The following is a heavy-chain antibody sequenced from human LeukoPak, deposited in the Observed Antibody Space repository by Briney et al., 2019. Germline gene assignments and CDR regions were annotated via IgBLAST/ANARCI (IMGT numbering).Heavy chain of an antibody. J-gene: IGHJ4*02. CDR3: ARDNTYYYGSGSDNFDY. V-gene: IGHV3-21*01. D-gene: IGHD3-10*01. CDR2: ISSSSSYI. CDR1: GFTFSSYS. Sequence: GGSLRLSCAASGFTFSSYSMNWVRQAPGKGLEWVSSISSSSSYIYYADSVKGRFTISRDNAKNSLYLQMNSLRAEDTAVYYCARDNTYYYGSGSDNFDYWGQGTLVTVSS.